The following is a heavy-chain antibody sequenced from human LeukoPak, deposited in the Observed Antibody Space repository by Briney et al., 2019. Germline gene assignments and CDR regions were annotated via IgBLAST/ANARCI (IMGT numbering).Heavy chain of an antibody. D-gene: IGHD3-22*01. CDR1: GFTFSSYS. CDR3: ARDYYDSSGYCEFDY. V-gene: IGHV3-21*01. J-gene: IGHJ4*02. CDR2: ISSSSSYI. Sequence: PGGSPRLSCAASGFTFSSYSMNWVRQAPGKGLEWVSSISSSSSYIYYADSVKGRSTISRDNAKNSLYLQMNSLRAEDTAVYYCARDYYDSSGYCEFDYWGQGTLVTVSS.